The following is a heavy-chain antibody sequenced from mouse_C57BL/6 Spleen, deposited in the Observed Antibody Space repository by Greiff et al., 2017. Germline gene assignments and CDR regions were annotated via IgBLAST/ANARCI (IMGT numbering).Heavy chain of an antibody. J-gene: IGHJ3*01. CDR2: IDPANGNT. Sequence: VQLQQSVAELVRPGASVKLSCTASGFNIPNTYMPWVQQRPEQGLAWIGRIDPANGNTKYAPKFPGKATITADTSSNTAYLQLSSLTSVGTAIYYCARLYGSKGAWFAYWGQGTLVTVSA. V-gene: IGHV14-3*01. CDR3: ARLYGSKGAWFAY. CDR1: GFNIPNTY. D-gene: IGHD1-1*01.